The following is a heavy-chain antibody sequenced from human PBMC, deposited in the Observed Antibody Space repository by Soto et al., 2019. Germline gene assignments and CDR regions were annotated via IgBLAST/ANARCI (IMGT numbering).Heavy chain of an antibody. Sequence: EVQLLESGGGLVQPGGSLRLSCAASGFTFSSYAMSWVRQAPGKGLEWVSAISGSGGSTYYADSVKGRFTISRDNSKNTLYLQMNSLRPEDTAVYYCASLGSDGYSYGFVPWGQGTLVTLSS. V-gene: IGHV3-23*01. D-gene: IGHD5-18*01. CDR3: ASLGSDGYSYGFVP. CDR1: GFTFSSYA. J-gene: IGHJ5*02. CDR2: ISGSGGST.